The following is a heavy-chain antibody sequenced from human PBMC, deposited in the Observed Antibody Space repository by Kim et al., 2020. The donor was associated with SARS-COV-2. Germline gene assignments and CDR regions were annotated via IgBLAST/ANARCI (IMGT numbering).Heavy chain of an antibody. CDR3: ARDAGYSGSSSSYFDY. D-gene: IGHD1-26*01. J-gene: IGHJ4*02. V-gene: IGHV3-30-3*01. CDR2: ISYDGSNK. CDR1: GFTFSSYA. Sequence: GGSLRLSCAASGFTFSSYAMHWVRQAPGKGLEWVALISYDGSNKYYADSVKGRFTISRDNSKNTLFLQMNSLRAEDTAVYYCARDAGYSGSSSSYFDYWGQGTLVIVSS.